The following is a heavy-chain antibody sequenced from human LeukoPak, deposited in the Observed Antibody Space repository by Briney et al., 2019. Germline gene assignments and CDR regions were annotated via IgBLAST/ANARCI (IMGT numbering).Heavy chain of an antibody. J-gene: IGHJ6*02. CDR1: GFTFDGSD. CDR3: ARSSSGWYPLGSYGMDV. V-gene: IGHV3-13*05. CDR2: IGTAGDP. Sequence: GGSLRLSCAASGFTFDGSDMHWVRQATGKGLEWVSAIGTAGDPYYPGSVKGRFTISRENAKNSLYLQMNSLRAGDTAVYYCARSSSGWYPLGSYGMDVWGQGTLVTVSS. D-gene: IGHD6-19*01.